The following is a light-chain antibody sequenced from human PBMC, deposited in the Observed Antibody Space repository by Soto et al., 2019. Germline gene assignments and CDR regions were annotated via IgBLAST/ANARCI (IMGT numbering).Light chain of an antibody. J-gene: IGLJ1*01. CDR3: SSYTXSNSYV. CDR1: SSDVGGYNY. Sequence: QSVLTQPASVSGSPGQWTTISCTGTSSDVGGYNYVSWYQHHPGKAPKLMIYDVTNRPSGVSNRFSGSKSGNTASLTISGLQTEDEADYYCSSYTXSNSYVFGTGTKVTXL. V-gene: IGLV2-14*03. CDR2: DVT.